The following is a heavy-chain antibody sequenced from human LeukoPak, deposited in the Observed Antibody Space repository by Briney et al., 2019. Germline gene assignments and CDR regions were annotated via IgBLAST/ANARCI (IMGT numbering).Heavy chain of an antibody. Sequence: ASVKVSCKASGYTFTSYGLTWVRRAPGQGLEWMGWISAYNGHTKYPQKLQGRVTMTTDTSTSTAYMELRSLRSDDTAVYYCARGFPPRRNYDSSGYYSYYFDYWGQGTLVTVSS. CDR1: GYTFTSYG. CDR3: ARGFPPRRNYDSSGYYSYYFDY. V-gene: IGHV1-18*01. CDR2: ISAYNGHT. D-gene: IGHD3-22*01. J-gene: IGHJ4*02.